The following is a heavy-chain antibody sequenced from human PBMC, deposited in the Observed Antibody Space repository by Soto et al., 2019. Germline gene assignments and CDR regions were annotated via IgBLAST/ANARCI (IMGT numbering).Heavy chain of an antibody. CDR3: AGYGVTFDY. Sequence: SETLSLTCTVSGGSISSYYWSWIRQPPGKGLEWIGYIYYSGSTNYNPSLKSRVTISVDTSKNQFSLKLSSVTAADTAVYYCAGYGVTFDYWGQGTLVTVSS. V-gene: IGHV4-59*01. CDR2: IYYSGST. D-gene: IGHD5-12*01. CDR1: GGSISSYY. J-gene: IGHJ4*02.